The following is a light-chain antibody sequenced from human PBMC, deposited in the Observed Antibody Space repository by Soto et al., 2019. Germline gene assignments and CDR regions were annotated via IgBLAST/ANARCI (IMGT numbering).Light chain of an antibody. Sequence: QSVLTQPPSASGTPGQRVTISCSGSSSNIGSNTVNWYQQLPGTAPKLLIYSNNQRPSGVPDRFSGSKSGTSASLAISGLQVGEWGDLSLPTLDDRLNGPVFGGGTKPPVL. CDR1: SSNIGSNT. CDR2: SNN. CDR3: PTLDDRLNGPV. J-gene: IGLJ2*01. V-gene: IGLV1-44*01.